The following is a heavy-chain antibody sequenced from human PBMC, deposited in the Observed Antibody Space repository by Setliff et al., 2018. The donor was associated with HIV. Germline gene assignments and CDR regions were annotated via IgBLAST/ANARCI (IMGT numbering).Heavy chain of an antibody. CDR3: ARVYGSGYYFDY. CDR1: GGSFSGYY. D-gene: IGHD6-25*01. J-gene: IGHJ4*02. CDR2: INHSGST. V-gene: IGHV4-34*01. Sequence: PSETLSLTCTVYGGSFSGYYWSWIRQPPGKGLEWIGEINHSGSTYYNPSLKSRVTISADTSKNQFSLRLTSVTAADTALYYCARVYGSGYYFDYWGQGTLVTVS.